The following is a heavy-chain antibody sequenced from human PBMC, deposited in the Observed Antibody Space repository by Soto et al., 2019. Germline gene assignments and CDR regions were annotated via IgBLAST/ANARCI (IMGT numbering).Heavy chain of an antibody. CDR3: TRARGAETFGL. V-gene: IGHV1-8*01. J-gene: IGHJ5*02. D-gene: IGHD2-15*01. Sequence: ASVKVSCKASGNSFSKYDIHWVRQATGHGLEWMGWMNPRSGNTCYAQNFRGRVTMTRNTAMSTAYMELSSLRYEDTATYFGTRARGAETFGLWGQGSRVTVSS. CDR2: MNPRSGNT. CDR1: GNSFSKYD.